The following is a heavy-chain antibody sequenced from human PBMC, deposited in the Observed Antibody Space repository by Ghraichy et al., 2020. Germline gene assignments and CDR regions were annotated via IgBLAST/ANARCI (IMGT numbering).Heavy chain of an antibody. CDR3: AKDEHFPDDAFDI. V-gene: IGHV3-23*01. CDR2: ISNSGGAT. D-gene: IGHD3-3*02. CDR1: GFTFTTYA. Sequence: GGSLRLSCAASGFTFTTYAMSWVRQAPGKGLEWVSAISNSGGATYYGNSVKGRFTISRDNSKNTLYLQMNSLRADDPAIYYCAKDEHFPDDAFDIWGQGTMVTVSS. J-gene: IGHJ3*02.